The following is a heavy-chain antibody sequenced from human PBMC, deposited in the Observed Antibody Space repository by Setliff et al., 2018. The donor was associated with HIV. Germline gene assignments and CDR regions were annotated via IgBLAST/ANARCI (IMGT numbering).Heavy chain of an antibody. CDR1: RFSFSTSW. J-gene: IGHJ6*03. D-gene: IGHD3-10*01. CDR2: INPDGNKK. Sequence: GGSLRLSCATSRFSFSTSWMTWVRQTPGKGLEWIANINPDGNKKYHAGSVWGRFTISRDNAKNSLYLQMNSLRAEDTAVYYCARVYGSGSFDYYYYMDVWGKGTTVTVSS. V-gene: IGHV3-7*01. CDR3: ARVYGSGSFDYYYYMDV.